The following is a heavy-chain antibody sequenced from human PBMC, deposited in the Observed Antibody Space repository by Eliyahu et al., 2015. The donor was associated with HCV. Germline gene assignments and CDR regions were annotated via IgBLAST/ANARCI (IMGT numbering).Heavy chain of an antibody. D-gene: IGHD3-3*02. V-gene: IGHV4-34*01. Sequence: QVQLQQWGAGLLKPSETLSLTCAVYGGSFSGYYWSWIRQPPGKGLEWIGEINHSGSTNYNPSLKSRVTISVDTSKNQFSLKLSSVTAADTAVYYCARRRKYAIFGVVGVFDYWGQGTLVTVSS. J-gene: IGHJ4*02. CDR2: INHSGST. CDR3: ARRRKYAIFGVVGVFDY. CDR1: GGSFSGYY.